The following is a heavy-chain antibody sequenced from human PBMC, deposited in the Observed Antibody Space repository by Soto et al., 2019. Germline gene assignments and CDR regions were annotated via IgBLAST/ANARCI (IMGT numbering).Heavy chain of an antibody. Sequence: PGGSLRLSCAASGFTFSSYSMNWVRQAPGKGLEWVSSISSSSSYIYYADSVKGRFTISRDNAKNSLYLQMNSLRAEDTAVYYCAREESPLGEYTYGDDAFDIWGQGTMVTVSS. V-gene: IGHV3-21*01. CDR1: GFTFSSYS. CDR2: ISSSSSYI. D-gene: IGHD3-16*01. CDR3: AREESPLGEYTYGDDAFDI. J-gene: IGHJ3*02.